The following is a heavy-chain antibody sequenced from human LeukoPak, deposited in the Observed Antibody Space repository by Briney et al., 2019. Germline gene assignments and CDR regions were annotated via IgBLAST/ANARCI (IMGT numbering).Heavy chain of an antibody. Sequence: SETLSLTCTVSGGSISSYYWSWIRQPPGKGLEWIGYIYYSGSTNYNPSLKSRVTISVDTSKNQFSLKLSSVTAADTAVYYCARGKEVYYDFWSGYEYGMDVWGQGTTVTVSS. V-gene: IGHV4-59*01. D-gene: IGHD3-3*01. CDR2: IYYSGST. J-gene: IGHJ6*02. CDR3: ARGKEVYYDFWSGYEYGMDV. CDR1: GGSISSYY.